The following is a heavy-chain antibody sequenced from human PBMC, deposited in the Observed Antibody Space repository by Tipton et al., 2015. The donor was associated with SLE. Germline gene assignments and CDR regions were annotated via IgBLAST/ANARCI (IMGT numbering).Heavy chain of an antibody. CDR1: GGSLSTYY. CDR2: IDYNGST. CDR3: ARERFFARRGFDI. V-gene: IGHV4-59*01. D-gene: IGHD3-10*01. J-gene: IGHJ3*02. Sequence: TLSLTCTVSGGSLSTYYWSWIRQPPGKGLEWIGYIDYNGSTNYNPSLKSRVTISVDTSKNQFSLKLSSVTAADTAVYYCARERFFARRGFDIWGQGTMVTVSS.